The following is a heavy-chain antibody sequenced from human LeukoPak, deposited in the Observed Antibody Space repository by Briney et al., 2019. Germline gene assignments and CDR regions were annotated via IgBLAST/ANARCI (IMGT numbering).Heavy chain of an antibody. CDR2: IREDGSEK. J-gene: IGHJ5*02. CDR3: ARDLGRISAAAIPGGS. V-gene: IGHV3-7*05. Sequence: GGSLRLSCAASGFTFSSYWMSWVRQAPGKGLEWVANIREDGSEKNCLDSVKGRFTISRDNAQNSLYLQMDSLRVEDTAVYYCARDLGRISAAAIPGGSWGQGTLVTASS. D-gene: IGHD6-13*01. CDR1: GFTFSSYW.